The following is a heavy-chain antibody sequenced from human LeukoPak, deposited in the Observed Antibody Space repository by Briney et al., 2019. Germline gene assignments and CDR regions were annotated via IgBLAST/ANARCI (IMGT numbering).Heavy chain of an antibody. CDR3: ARDLGYDSSGDYSAYFQL. CDR1: GGSFSGYY. CDR2: INDSGST. Sequence: PSQSLSLTCAVYGGSFSGYYWSWIRQPPGKWREWIGAINDSGSTNYNPSLKSRVTISVDTSKNQSSLKLSSVTAADTAVYYCARDLGYDSSGDYSAYFQLWGQGTRLTVSS. V-gene: IGHV4-34*01. J-gene: IGHJ1*01. D-gene: IGHD3-22*01.